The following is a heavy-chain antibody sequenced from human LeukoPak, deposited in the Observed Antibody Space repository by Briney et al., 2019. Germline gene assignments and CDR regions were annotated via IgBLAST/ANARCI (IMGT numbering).Heavy chain of an antibody. D-gene: IGHD3-3*02. J-gene: IGHJ4*02. CDR1: GFSLTTGGVA. CDR2: IYGNDDK. Sequence: SGPTLVNPTQTLTLTCTFSGFSLTTGGVAVAWIRQPPGKALEWLAVIYGNDDKRYSPSLMSRLSITKDTSKNQVVLTMTNMNPADTATYFGAHRQMSTFDYWGQGTLVTVSS. CDR3: AHRQMSTFDY. V-gene: IGHV2-5*01.